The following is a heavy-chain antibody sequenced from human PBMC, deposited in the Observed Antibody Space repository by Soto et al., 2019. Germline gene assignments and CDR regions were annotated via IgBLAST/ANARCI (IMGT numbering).Heavy chain of an antibody. CDR2: IYNSETT. J-gene: IGHJ6*02. CDR3: ARDRILGGLDV. CDR1: CGSVSSGSFY. V-gene: IGHV4-61*01. D-gene: IGHD7-27*01. Sequence: PSETLSLTCTVSCGSVSSGSFYWTWIRQPPGKGLEWIGYIYNSETTNYNPSLKRRVTMLLDTSKNQFSLILTSVTAADTAVYYCARDRILGGLDVWGQGTTVTVSS.